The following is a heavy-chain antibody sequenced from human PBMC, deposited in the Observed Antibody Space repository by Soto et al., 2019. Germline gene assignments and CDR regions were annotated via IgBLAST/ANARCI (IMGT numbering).Heavy chain of an antibody. Sequence: QEQLVQSGAEVKKSGSSVKVSCKDTGGLFSSYAVSWVRQAPGQGLEWMGGIIPVFDTVYYAQKFQGRVTITADESTNTAYRELSSLRCEDTAMYDCARGGSGYVLFNEFWGHGTLVTVSS. V-gene: IGHV1-69*01. CDR1: GGLFSSYA. CDR3: ARGGSGYVLFNEF. D-gene: IGHD3-22*01. J-gene: IGHJ4*01. CDR2: IIPVFDTV.